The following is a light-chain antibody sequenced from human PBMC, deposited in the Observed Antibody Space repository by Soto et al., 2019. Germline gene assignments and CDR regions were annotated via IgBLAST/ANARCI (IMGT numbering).Light chain of an antibody. CDR1: SSDVGGYNY. CDR2: EVN. CDR3: TSYAGGNNV. J-gene: IGLJ1*01. Sequence: QSVLTQPPSASGSPGQSVTISCTGTSSDVGGYNYVSWYQQNPGKVPKLMIYEVNKRPSGVPDPFSGSKSGNTSSLTVSGLKPEYEADYYCTSYAGGNNVFGTGTKLTVL. V-gene: IGLV2-8*01.